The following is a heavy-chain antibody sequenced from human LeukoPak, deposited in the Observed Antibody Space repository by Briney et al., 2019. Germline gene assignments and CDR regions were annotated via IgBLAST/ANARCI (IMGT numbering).Heavy chain of an antibody. V-gene: IGHV5-51*01. CDR3: ARRVLGCSSTSCLVDY. Sequence: GESLKISCRGSGYSITSYWIGWVRLMPGKGLEWMGIIYPGDSDTGYSPSFPGQVAISADKSIGSACLEWISMKASETAKYSFARRVLGCSSTSCLVDYWGQGTLVTVSS. CDR2: IYPGDSDT. CDR1: GYSITSYW. J-gene: IGHJ4*02. D-gene: IGHD2-2*01.